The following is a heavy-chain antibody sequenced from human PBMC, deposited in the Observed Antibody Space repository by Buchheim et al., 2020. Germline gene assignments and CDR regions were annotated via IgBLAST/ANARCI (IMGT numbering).Heavy chain of an antibody. J-gene: IGHJ4*02. CDR3: ARALGYCSGGSCYSSDY. CDR1: GYTFTGYY. D-gene: IGHD2-15*01. V-gene: IGHV1-2*02. CDR2: INPNSGGT. Sequence: QVQLVQSGAEVKKPGASVKVSCKASGYTFTGYYMHWVRQAPGQGLEWMGWINPNSGGTYFAQKFQGRVTMTSDTSISTAYMELSSLRSEDTAVYYCARALGYCSGGSCYSSDYWGQGTL.